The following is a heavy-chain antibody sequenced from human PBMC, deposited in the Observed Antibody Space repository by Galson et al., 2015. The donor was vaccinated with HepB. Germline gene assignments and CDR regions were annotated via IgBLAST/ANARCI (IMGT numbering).Heavy chain of an antibody. Sequence: SVKVSCKASGGTFSSYAISWVRQAPGQGLKWMGRIIPILGIANYAQKFQGRVTITADKSTSTAYMELSSLRSEDTAVYYCASYPFTAMAVGGLDYWGQGTLVTVSS. CDR2: IIPILGIA. CDR1: GGTFSSYA. D-gene: IGHD5-18*01. J-gene: IGHJ4*02. V-gene: IGHV1-69*04. CDR3: ASYPFTAMAVGGLDY.